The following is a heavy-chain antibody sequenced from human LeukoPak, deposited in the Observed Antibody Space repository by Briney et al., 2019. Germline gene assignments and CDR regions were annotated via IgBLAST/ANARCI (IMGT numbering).Heavy chain of an antibody. D-gene: IGHD3-3*01. V-gene: IGHV3-21*01. CDR3: ARNYDFWSGYFDWYFDL. Sequence: GGSLRLSCAASGFTFSSYSMNWVRQVPGKGLEWVSSISSSSSYIYYADSVKGRFTISRDNAKNSLYLQMNSLRAEDTAVYYCARNYDFWSGYFDWYFDLWGRGTLVTVSS. J-gene: IGHJ2*01. CDR2: ISSSSSYI. CDR1: GFTFSSYS.